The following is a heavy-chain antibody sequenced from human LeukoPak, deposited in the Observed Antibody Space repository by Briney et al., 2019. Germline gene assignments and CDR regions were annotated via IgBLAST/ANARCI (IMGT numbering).Heavy chain of an antibody. J-gene: IGHJ6*03. CDR3: ARRSGYLSYYYYYYMDV. D-gene: IGHD3-3*01. CDR2: ISSSSSTI. Sequence: PGGSLRLSCAASGFTFSSYSMNWVRQAPGKGLEWVSYISSSSSTIYYADSVKGRFTISRDNAKNSLYLQMNSLRAEDTAVYYCARRSGYLSYYYYYYMDVWGKGTTVTVSS. CDR1: GFTFSSYS. V-gene: IGHV3-48*04.